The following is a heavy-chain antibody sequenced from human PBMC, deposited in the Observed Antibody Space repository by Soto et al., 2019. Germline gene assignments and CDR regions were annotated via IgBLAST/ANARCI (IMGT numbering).Heavy chain of an antibody. D-gene: IGHD1-7*01. CDR2: INHSGST. J-gene: IGHJ4*02. CDR3: ARGDGRITGTSLLQN. Sequence: SETLSLTCAVYGGSFSGYYWSWIRQPPGKGLEWIGEINHSGSTNYNPSLKSRVTISVDTSKNQFSLKLSSVTAADTAVYYCARGDGRITGTSLLQNWGQGTLVTVSS. V-gene: IGHV4-34*01. CDR1: GGSFSGYY.